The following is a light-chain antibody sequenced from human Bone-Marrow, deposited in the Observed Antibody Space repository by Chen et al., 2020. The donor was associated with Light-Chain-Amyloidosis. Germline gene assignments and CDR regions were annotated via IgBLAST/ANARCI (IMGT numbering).Light chain of an antibody. Sequence: SYDLTQPPSVSVSPGQTARIPCSGDDFPTKYAYWYQQKPGQAPVLVIHRDTERPSGISERFSGSSSGTTATLTISGVQAEDEAGYHCQSADSSGTYEVIFGGGTKLTVL. CDR1: DFPTKY. CDR3: QSADSSGTYEVI. J-gene: IGLJ2*01. V-gene: IGLV3-25*03. CDR2: RDT.